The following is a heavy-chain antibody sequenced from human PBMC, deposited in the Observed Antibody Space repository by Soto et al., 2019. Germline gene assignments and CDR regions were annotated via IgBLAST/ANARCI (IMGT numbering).Heavy chain of an antibody. J-gene: IGHJ6*02. CDR2: IIPIFGTA. D-gene: IGHD6-19*01. CDR1: GGTFSSYA. CDR3: AREYRRIAVAGYYYYYGMDV. V-gene: IGHV1-69*13. Sequence: SVKVSCKASGGTFSSYAISWVRQAPGQGLEWMGGIIPIFGTANYAQKFQGRVTITADESTSTAYMELSSLRSEDTAVYYCAREYRRIAVAGYYYYYGMDVWGQGTTVTVSS.